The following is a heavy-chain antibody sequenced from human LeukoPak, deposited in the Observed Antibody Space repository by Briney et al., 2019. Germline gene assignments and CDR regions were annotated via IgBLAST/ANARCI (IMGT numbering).Heavy chain of an antibody. D-gene: IGHD3-10*01. CDR3: ATVVSGFGSGSYYQKRWFHP. V-gene: IGHV4-59*01. Sequence: SETLSLTCTVSAGSIRSYYWSWIRQPPGKGLEWIGNIYYSGSTNYNPSLKSRLTISVDTSKNQFSLKRRSVTPAHTSVYYCATVVSGFGSGSYYQKRWFHPWGQGTLVIVSS. CDR2: IYYSGST. CDR1: AGSIRSYY. J-gene: IGHJ5*02.